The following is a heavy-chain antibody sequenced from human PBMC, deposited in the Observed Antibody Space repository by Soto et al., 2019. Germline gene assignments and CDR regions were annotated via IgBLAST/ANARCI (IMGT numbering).Heavy chain of an antibody. CDR3: ARGPGGYSSDWYNWFDP. V-gene: IGHV4-30-4*01. D-gene: IGHD6-13*01. Sequence: SETLSLTCTVSGGSISRGDYYWSWIRQPPGKGLEWIGYIYYSGSAYYSPSLKSRVTISVDTSKNQFSLKLRSVTAADTAVYYCARGPGGYSSDWYNWFDPWGQGTLVTVSS. CDR2: IYYSGSA. CDR1: GGSISRGDYY. J-gene: IGHJ5*02.